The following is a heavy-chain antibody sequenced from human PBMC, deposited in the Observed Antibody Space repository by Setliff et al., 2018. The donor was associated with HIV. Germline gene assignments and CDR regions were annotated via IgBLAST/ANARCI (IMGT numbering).Heavy chain of an antibody. CDR2: IYPGDSDT. J-gene: IGHJ4*02. D-gene: IGHD3-10*01. CDR3: ARQTVSGLLYFAY. CDR1: GYTFNSYW. Sequence: GESLKISCQGSGYTFNSYWIGWVRQMPGKGLAWMGIIYPGDSDTRYSPSFQGQVTLSADKSISTAYLQWRSLPAPDTAMYYCARQTVSGLLYFAYWGQGTLVTVSS. V-gene: IGHV5-51*01.